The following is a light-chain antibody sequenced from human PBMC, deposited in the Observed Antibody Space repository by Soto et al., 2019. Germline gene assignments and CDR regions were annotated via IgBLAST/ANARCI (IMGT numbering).Light chain of an antibody. V-gene: IGKV3-15*01. CDR2: GAS. J-gene: IGKJ3*01. Sequence: EIVMTQSPATLSVSPGERDTRSCRASQSISSNLAWYQQKPGQAPRLLIYGASTRATGIPATFSGSGSGTEFTLTISSLQSEDFAVYYCQQYNNWPFTFGPGTKVDIK. CDR3: QQYNNWPFT. CDR1: QSISSN.